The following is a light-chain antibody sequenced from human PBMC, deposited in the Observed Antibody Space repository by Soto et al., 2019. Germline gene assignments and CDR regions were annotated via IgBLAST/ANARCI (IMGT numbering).Light chain of an antibody. CDR2: MSS. V-gene: IGKV2-28*01. CDR3: MQALESSYT. Sequence: DLVMTQSPLSLPVTPGEAASISCRASQSLLDRHGYNYLDWYVQKPGQSPQLLIYMSSNRSSGVPDRFSVSVSGTDFTLKISNVEAEDVGVYYCMQALESSYTFGQGTKLEIK. J-gene: IGKJ2*01. CDR1: QSLLDRHGYNY.